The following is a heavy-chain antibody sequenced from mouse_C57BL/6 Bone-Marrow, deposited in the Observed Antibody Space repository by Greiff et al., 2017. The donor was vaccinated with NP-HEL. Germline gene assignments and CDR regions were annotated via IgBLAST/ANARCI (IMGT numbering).Heavy chain of an antibody. CDR1: GFTFSSYS. CDR2: ISDGGSYT. D-gene: IGHD1-1*01. V-gene: IGHV5-4*01. Sequence: EVQRVESGGGLVKPGGSLKLSCAASGFTFSSYSMSWVRQTPEKRLEWVATISDGGSYTYYPDNLKGRFTIARDNAKKNLYLQMSHLKSEDTDMYYCARCITTVVAHWYFDVWGTGTTVTVSS. CDR3: ARCITTVVAHWYFDV. J-gene: IGHJ1*03.